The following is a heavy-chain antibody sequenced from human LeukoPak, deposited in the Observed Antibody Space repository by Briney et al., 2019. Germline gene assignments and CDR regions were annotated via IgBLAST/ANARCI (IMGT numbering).Heavy chain of an antibody. CDR2: ISDSGNTI. J-gene: IGHJ4*02. V-gene: IGHV3-48*02. D-gene: IGHD5-24*01. Sequence: GGSLRLSCAASGFTFSSYSMNWVRQAPGKGLQWVSYISDSGNTILYADSVKGRFTMSRDNAKNSLYLQMNSLRDEDTAVYFCARGSTRDGYWWGQGTLVTVSS. CDR1: GFTFSSYS. CDR3: ARGSTRDGYW.